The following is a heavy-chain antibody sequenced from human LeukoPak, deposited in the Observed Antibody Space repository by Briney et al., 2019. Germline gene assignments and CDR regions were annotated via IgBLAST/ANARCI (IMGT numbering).Heavy chain of an antibody. V-gene: IGHV4-30-2*01. CDR3: ARDEVKAARPLGY. CDR1: GGSISSGGYY. J-gene: IGHJ4*02. Sequence: PSQTLSLTCTVSGGSISSGGYYWSWIRQPPGKGLEWIGYIYHSGSTYYNPSLKSRVTISVDRSKNQFSLKLSSVTAAGTAVYYCARDEVKAARPLGYWGQGTLVTVSS. D-gene: IGHD6-6*01. CDR2: IYHSGST.